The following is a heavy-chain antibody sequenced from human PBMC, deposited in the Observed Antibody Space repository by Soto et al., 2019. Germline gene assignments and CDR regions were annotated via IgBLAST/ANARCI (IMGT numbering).Heavy chain of an antibody. D-gene: IGHD3-9*01. CDR2: IYYSGST. V-gene: IGHV4-39*01. CDR1: GGSISSSSYY. Sequence: PSETLSLTCTVSGGSISSSSYYWGWIRQPPGKGLEWIGSIYYSGSTYYNPSLKSRVTISVDTSKNQFSLKLSSVTAADTAVYYCARLRYFDWLLGLPYGMDVWGQGTTVTVSS. J-gene: IGHJ6*02. CDR3: ARLRYFDWLLGLPYGMDV.